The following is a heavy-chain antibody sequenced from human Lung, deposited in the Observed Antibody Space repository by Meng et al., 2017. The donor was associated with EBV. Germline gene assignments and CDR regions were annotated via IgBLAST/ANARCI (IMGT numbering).Heavy chain of an antibody. J-gene: IGHJ5*02. CDR2: IYYSGST. Sequence: QGQLEESGPGLGKPSQTLSLTCTVSVGSISSGGYYWSWIRQHPGKGLEWIGYIYYSGSTYYNPSLKSRVTISVDTSKNQFSLKLSSVTAADTAVYYCARVVAGRYNWFDPWGQGTLVTVSS. CDR3: ARVVAGRYNWFDP. D-gene: IGHD6-6*01. V-gene: IGHV4-31*03. CDR1: VGSISSGGYY.